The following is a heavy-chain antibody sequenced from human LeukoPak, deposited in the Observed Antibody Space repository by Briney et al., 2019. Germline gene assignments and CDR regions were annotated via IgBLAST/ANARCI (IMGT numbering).Heavy chain of an antibody. D-gene: IGHD3-22*01. V-gene: IGHV1-46*01. CDR3: ASATYYYDSSGYYYPFNS. CDR1: GYTFTSYY. J-gene: IGHJ4*02. CDR2: INPSGGST. Sequence: VASVKVSCKASGYTFTSYYMHWVRQAPGQGLEWMGIINPSGGSTSYAQKFQGRVTMTRDTSTSTVYMELSSLRSEDTAVYYCASATYYYDSSGYYYPFNSWARGPLVTVSS.